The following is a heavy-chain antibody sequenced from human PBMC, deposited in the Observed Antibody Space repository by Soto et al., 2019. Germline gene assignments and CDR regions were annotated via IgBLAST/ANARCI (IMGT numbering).Heavy chain of an antibody. V-gene: IGHV1-18*01. Sequence: QVQLVQSGAEVKKPGASVKVSCRASGYTFTSYVISWVRQAPGQGLEWMGWISAYNGNTNFAQKLQGRVTMTTDTSTSIAYMELRRLRSDDTAVSYCARVVATVAGPYGMDVWGQGTTVTVSS. D-gene: IGHD6-19*01. CDR2: ISAYNGNT. CDR1: GYTFTSYV. CDR3: ARVVATVAGPYGMDV. J-gene: IGHJ6*02.